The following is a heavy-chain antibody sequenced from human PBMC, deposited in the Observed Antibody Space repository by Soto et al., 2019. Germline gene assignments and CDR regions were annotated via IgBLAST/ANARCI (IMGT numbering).Heavy chain of an antibody. CDR1: GFPFSGDS. CDR2: ISGSGEMT. Sequence: VGSMILSTAASGFPFSGDSMSWVRPAPGKGLEWVSSISGSGEMTHYAESVKGRFTISRDNSKNTLYLQMESLRAEDTALYYCARSEMTYNWNDWGQGTLVTVSS. D-gene: IGHD1-1*01. V-gene: IGHV3-23*01. J-gene: IGHJ4*02. CDR3: ARSEMTYNWND.